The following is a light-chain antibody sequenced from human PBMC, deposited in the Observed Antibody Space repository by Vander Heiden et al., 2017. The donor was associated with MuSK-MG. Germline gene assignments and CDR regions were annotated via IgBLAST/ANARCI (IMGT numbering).Light chain of an antibody. CDR2: GAS. V-gene: IGKV1-5*01. CDR3: QQDHTWLLT. CDR1: QSVDSW. J-gene: IGKJ4*01. Sequence: SPATLSASVGDRVTITCRASQSVDSWLAWYQQKPGKTPKLLIYGASTMDSGVPARFSGSGSGTEFTLTIGRLQSDDFATYYCQQDHTWLLTFGGGTKVEIK.